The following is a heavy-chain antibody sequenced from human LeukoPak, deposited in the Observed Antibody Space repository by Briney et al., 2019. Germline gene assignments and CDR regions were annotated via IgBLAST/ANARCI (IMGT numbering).Heavy chain of an antibody. CDR2: IRYDGSNT. D-gene: IGHD2-2*01. J-gene: IGHJ6*03. Sequence: GGSLRLSCAASGFIFSSYGMHWVRQAPGKGLEWVAFIRYDGSNTYYADSVKGRFTISRDNAKNSLYLQMNSLRAEDTAVYYCARVYCSSTSCYGVDYYYMDVWGKGTTVTVS. V-gene: IGHV3-30*02. CDR1: GFIFSSYG. CDR3: ARVYCSSTSCYGVDYYYMDV.